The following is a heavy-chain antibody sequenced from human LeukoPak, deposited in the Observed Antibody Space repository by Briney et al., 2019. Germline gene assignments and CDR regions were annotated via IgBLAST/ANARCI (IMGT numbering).Heavy chain of an antibody. V-gene: IGHV1-8*01. Sequence: EASVKVSCKASGYTFTSYDINWVRQATGQGLEWMGWMNPNSGNTGYAQKFQGRVTMTRNTSISTAYMELSSLRSEDTAVYYCARGVGVLGPGYNWFDPWGQGTLVTVSS. CDR3: ARGVGVLGPGYNWFDP. D-gene: IGHD3-10*01. CDR2: MNPNSGNT. J-gene: IGHJ5*02. CDR1: GYTFTSYD.